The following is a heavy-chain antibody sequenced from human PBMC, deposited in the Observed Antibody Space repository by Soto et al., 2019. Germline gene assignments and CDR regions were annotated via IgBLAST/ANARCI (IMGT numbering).Heavy chain of an antibody. CDR3: ARDIFLEWLPPGYYYGMDV. Sequence: QVQLQESGPGLVKPSQTLSLTCTVSGGSISSGDYYWSWIRQPPGKGLEWIGYIYYSGSTYYNPSLKSRVTISVDTSKNQFSLKLSSVTAADTAVYYCARDIFLEWLPPGYYYGMDVWGQGTTVTVSS. CDR1: GGSISSGDYY. D-gene: IGHD3-3*01. J-gene: IGHJ6*02. V-gene: IGHV4-30-4*01. CDR2: IYYSGST.